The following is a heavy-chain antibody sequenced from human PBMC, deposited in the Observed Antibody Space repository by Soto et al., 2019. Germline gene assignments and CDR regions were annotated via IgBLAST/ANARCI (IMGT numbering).Heavy chain of an antibody. V-gene: IGHV3-23*05. D-gene: IGHD2-21*01. Sequence: EVQLLESGGGLVQPGGSLRLSCTASGLPHSSFAMMWVRQAPGKGLECVSGIYGSGRGIEYADSVKGRFTISRDNSKNTVYLQMTDLRADDTVVYYCAKDAVYNDGLWLMDHWGQGTQVTVSS. J-gene: IGHJ4*02. CDR3: AKDAVYNDGLWLMDH. CDR2: IYGSGRGI. CDR1: GLPHSSFA.